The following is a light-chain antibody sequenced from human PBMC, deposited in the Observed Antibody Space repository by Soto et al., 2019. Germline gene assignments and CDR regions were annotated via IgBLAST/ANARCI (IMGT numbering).Light chain of an antibody. CDR1: SSDVGRYNY. Sequence: QSALTQPPSASGSPGQSVTISCTGTSSDVGRYNYISWYQQHPGKAPKLMIYEVSKRPSGVPDRFSGSKSGNTASLTFSGLQAEDEADYYCSSYAGRSPYVFGTGTKLTVL. J-gene: IGLJ1*01. CDR3: SSYAGRSPYV. V-gene: IGLV2-8*01. CDR2: EVS.